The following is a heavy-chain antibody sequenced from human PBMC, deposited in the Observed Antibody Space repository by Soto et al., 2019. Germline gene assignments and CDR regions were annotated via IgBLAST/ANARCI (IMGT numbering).Heavy chain of an antibody. D-gene: IGHD3-3*01. CDR1: GYTFTSYD. V-gene: IGHV1-8*01. Sequence: ASVKVSCKASGYTFTSYDINWVRQATGQGLEWMGWMNPNSGNTGYAQKFQGRVTMTRNTSISTAYMELSSLRSEDTAVYYCARENTIFGVVSQPPDWGQGTLVTVSS. J-gene: IGHJ4*02. CDR2: MNPNSGNT. CDR3: ARENTIFGVVSQPPD.